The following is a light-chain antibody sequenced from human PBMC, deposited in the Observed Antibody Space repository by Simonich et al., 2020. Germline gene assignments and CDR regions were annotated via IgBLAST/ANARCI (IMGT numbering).Light chain of an antibody. CDR3: QQYYSTPYT. V-gene: IGKV4-1*01. J-gene: IGKJ2*01. Sequence: IVLTQSPDSLAVSLGARATINCKSSQRVLYSSNNKNYLAWYQQKPGQPPKLLIYWASTREAGVPDRFSGSGSGTDFTLTISSLQAEDVAVYYCQQYYSTPYTFGQGTKLEIK. CDR2: WAS. CDR1: QRVLYSSNNKNY.